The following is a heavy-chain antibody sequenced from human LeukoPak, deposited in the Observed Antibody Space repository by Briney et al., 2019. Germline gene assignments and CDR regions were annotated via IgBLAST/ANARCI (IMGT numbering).Heavy chain of an antibody. CDR1: GFTFSSYS. V-gene: IGHV3-21*01. CDR2: ISSSSSYI. Sequence: GGSLRLFCAASGFTFSSYSMNWVRQAPGKGLEWVSSISSSSSYIYYADSVKGRFTISRDNAKNSLYLQMNSLRAEDTAVYYCARYRRRVATINASYYYMDVWGKGTTVTVSS. CDR3: ARYRRRVATINASYYYMDV. J-gene: IGHJ6*03. D-gene: IGHD5-12*01.